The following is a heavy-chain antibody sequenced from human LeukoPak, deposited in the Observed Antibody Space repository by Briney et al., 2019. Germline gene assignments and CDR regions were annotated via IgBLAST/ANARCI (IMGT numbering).Heavy chain of an antibody. CDR1: GGTFSSYA. Sequence: AASVKVSCKASGGTFSSYAISWVRQAPGQGLEWMGRIIPILGIANYAQKFQGRVTITADKSTSTAYMELSSLRSEDTAVYYCARDYGGNSGWFDPWGQGTLVTVSS. J-gene: IGHJ5*02. D-gene: IGHD4-23*01. CDR2: IIPILGIA. V-gene: IGHV1-69*04. CDR3: ARDYGGNSGWFDP.